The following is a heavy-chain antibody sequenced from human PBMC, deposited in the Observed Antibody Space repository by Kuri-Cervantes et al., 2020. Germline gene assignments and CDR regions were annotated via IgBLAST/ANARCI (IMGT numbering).Heavy chain of an antibody. V-gene: IGHV5-51*01. CDR1: GYSFTTHW. CDR2: IYPGDSDT. Sequence: GESLKISCKGFGYSFTTHWLGWVRQMPGKGLEWMGIIYPGDSDTRYSPSFQGQVTISADKSFNTAYLQWRSLKASDTATYYCARHSGISAGTNFYHYLDVWGKGTTVTVS. D-gene: IGHD6-19*01. CDR3: ARHSGISAGTNFYHYLDV. J-gene: IGHJ6*03.